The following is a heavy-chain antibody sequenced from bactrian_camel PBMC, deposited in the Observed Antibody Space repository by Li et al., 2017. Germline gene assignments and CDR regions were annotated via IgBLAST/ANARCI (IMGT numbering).Heavy chain of an antibody. V-gene: IGHV3S40*01. CDR2: INSGDDST. CDR3: AKATNYGGDWYDGLIEYNY. D-gene: IGHD6*01. J-gene: IGHJ4*01. CDR1: GFSFGSYA. Sequence: DVQLVESGGGLAQPGGSLRLSCATSGFSFGSYAMTWVRQAPGKGLEWVSSINSGDDSTYYLDSVKGRFTISRDNAKDTVYLQLNSLKTEDMAMYYCAKATNYGGDWYDGLIEYNYWGQGTQVTVS.